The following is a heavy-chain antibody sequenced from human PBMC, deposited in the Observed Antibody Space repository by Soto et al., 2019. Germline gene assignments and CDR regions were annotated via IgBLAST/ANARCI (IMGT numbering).Heavy chain of an antibody. CDR2: ISGSGGST. CDR3: AKDRVKSVTTIFFDY. Sequence: GGSLRLSCAASGFTSSSYAMSWVRQAPGKGLEWVSAISGSGGSTYYADSVKGRFTISRDNSKNTLYLQMNSLRAEDTAVYYCAKDRVKSVTTIFFDYWGQGTLVTVSS. CDR1: GFTSSSYA. J-gene: IGHJ4*02. V-gene: IGHV3-23*01. D-gene: IGHD4-17*01.